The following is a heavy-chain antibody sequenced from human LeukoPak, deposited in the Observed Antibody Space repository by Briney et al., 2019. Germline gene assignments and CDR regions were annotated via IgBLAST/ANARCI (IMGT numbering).Heavy chain of an antibody. V-gene: IGHV3-33*01. CDR3: ARGLATVTTEPYYFDY. D-gene: IGHD4-17*01. CDR2: IWYDGSNK. J-gene: IGHJ4*02. CDR1: GFTFSGYG. Sequence: GGSLRLSCSASGFTFSGYGMHWVRQAPGKGLEWVAVIWYDGSNKYYADSVKGRFTISRDNSKNTLYLQMNSLRAEDTAVYYCARGLATVTTEPYYFDYWGQGTLVTVSS.